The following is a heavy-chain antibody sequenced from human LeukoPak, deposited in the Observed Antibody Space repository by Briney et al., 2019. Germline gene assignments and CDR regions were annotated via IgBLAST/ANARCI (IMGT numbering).Heavy chain of an antibody. D-gene: IGHD2-15*01. V-gene: IGHV3-53*01. Sequence: GGSLRLSCVASGFTVSSNYMSWVRQAPGKGLEWVSVIYSGGSTYYADSVKGRFTISRDNSKNTLYLQMNSLRAEDTAVYYCARVYGGYCSGGSCYQYYFDYWGQGTLVTVSS. CDR3: ARVYGGYCSGGSCYQYYFDY. CDR2: IYSGGST. CDR1: GFTVSSNY. J-gene: IGHJ4*02.